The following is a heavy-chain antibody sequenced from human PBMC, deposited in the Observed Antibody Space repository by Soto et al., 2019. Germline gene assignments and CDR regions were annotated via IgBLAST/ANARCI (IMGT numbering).Heavy chain of an antibody. CDR3: ARGKAIDAEIYNWLDP. J-gene: IGHJ5*02. Sequence: QVQPVQSGAEVKKPGASVKISCKASGHTFTGYYIHWVRQSPGQGLECMGWINNNSGGTDYGQKFQSRFTMTRDTSISTVYMELTRLRSADSAVYYWARGKAIDAEIYNWLDPWGQGTLVTVSS. CDR1: GHTFTGYY. CDR2: INNNSGGT. V-gene: IGHV1-2*02. D-gene: IGHD2-2*01.